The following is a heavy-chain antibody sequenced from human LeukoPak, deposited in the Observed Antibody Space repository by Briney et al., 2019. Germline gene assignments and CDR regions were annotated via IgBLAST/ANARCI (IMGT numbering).Heavy chain of an antibody. CDR2: IDSSSSPI. CDR3: AREETHSSGYPLFDY. CDR1: GFALTTYI. V-gene: IGHV3-48*01. J-gene: IGHJ4*02. D-gene: IGHD3-22*01. Sequence: GGSLRLSCAASGFALTTYIMSWVRQAPGKGLEWVSHIDSSSSPIYYADSVRGRFTISRDNAKNSLYLQMNSLRAEDTAVYYCAREETHSSGYPLFDYWGQGTLVTVSS.